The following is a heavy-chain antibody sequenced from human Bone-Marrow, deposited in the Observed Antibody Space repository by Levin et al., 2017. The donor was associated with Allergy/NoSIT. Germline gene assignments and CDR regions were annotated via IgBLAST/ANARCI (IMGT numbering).Heavy chain of an antibody. Sequence: SETLSLTCTVSGGSISTYFWSWIRQAPGKGLEWIGHIAYNGSTKYNPSVKSRVSVSVDRSKRQLFLRLISVTAADTAVYYGARDLGFNPWGQGILVIVSS. V-gene: IGHV4-59*01. CDR1: GGSISTYF. CDR3: ARDLGFNP. CDR2: IAYNGST. J-gene: IGHJ5*02.